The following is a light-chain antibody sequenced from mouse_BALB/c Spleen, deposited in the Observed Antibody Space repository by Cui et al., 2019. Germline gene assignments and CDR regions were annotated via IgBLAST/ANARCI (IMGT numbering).Light chain of an antibody. V-gene: IGKV4-68*01. CDR1: SSVSY. CDR2: LTS. J-gene: IGKJ1*01. Sequence: QIVLPQSPALMSASPGEKVTMTCSASSSVSYMYWYQQKPRSPPKPWIYLTSNLASGVPARFSGSGSGTSYSLTISSMEAEDAATYYCQQWSSNPPWTFGGGTKLEIK. CDR3: QQWSSNPPWT.